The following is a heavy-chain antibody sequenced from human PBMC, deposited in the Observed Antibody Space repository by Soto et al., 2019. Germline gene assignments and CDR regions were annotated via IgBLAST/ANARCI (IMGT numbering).Heavy chain of an antibody. CDR3: ASQGYCISTSCPNYYYGMDV. D-gene: IGHD2-2*01. CDR1: GGTFSSYA. Sequence: QVQLVQSGAEVKKPGSSVKVSCKASGGTFSSYAISWVRQAPGQGLEWMGGIIPMFGTADYAQKFQGRVKITADASTSTAYMELSSLRSEDTAVYYCASQGYCISTSCPNYYYGMDVWGQGTTVTVSS. CDR2: IIPMFGTA. J-gene: IGHJ6*02. V-gene: IGHV1-69*12.